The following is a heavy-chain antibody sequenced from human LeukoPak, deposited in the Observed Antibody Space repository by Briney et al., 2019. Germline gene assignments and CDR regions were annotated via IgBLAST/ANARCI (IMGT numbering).Heavy chain of an antibody. CDR3: ARDLTWGRVSASFDY. Sequence: PGGSLRLSCVASGFTFSSNAMSWVRQAPGKGLEWVSALSGSGGSTYYADSVKGRFTISRDNAKNSLYLQMNSLRAEDTAVYYCARDLTWGRVSASFDYWGQGTLVTVSS. CDR2: LSGSGGST. D-gene: IGHD7-27*01. J-gene: IGHJ4*02. CDR1: GFTFSSNA. V-gene: IGHV3-23*01.